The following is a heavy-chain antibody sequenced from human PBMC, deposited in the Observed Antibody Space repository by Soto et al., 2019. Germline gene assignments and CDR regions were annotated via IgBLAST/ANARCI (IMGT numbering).Heavy chain of an antibody. D-gene: IGHD6-19*01. J-gene: IGHJ4*02. CDR1: GYTFTNYY. V-gene: IGHV1-46*01. Sequence: GASVKVSCKTSGYTFTNYYIHWVRQAPGQGLEWMGIINPSTGITSYAQQFQGRVTITADESTSTAYMELSSLSSEDTAVYYCARAVAVAADFDYWGQGTLVTVSS. CDR3: ARAVAVAADFDY. CDR2: INPSTGIT.